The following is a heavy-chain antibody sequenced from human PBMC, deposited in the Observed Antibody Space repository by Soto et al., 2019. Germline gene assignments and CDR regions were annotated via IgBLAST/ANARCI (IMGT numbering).Heavy chain of an antibody. CDR3: ARDKITGLFDY. D-gene: IGHD2-8*02. J-gene: IGHJ4*02. CDR2: INHSGST. CDR1: GGSFSGYC. Sequence: PSETLSLTCAVYGGSFSGYCWTWIRQPPGTGLEWIGEINHSGSTSYNPSLKSRVTISVDTSKNQFSLKLTSVTAADTAVYYCARDKITGLFDYWGQGTLVTVS. V-gene: IGHV4-34*01.